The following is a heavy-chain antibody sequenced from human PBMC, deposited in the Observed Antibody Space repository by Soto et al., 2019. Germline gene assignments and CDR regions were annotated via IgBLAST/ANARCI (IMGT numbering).Heavy chain of an antibody. CDR2: INAGNGNT. J-gene: IGHJ3*02. D-gene: IGHD2-15*01. CDR3: ARGFNGGYCSGGSCLWYAFDI. Sequence: ASVKVSCKASGYTFTSYAMHWVRQAPGQRLEWMGWINAGNGNTKYSQKFQGRVTITRDTSASTAYMELSSLRSEDTAVYYCARGFNGGYCSGGSCLWYAFDIWGQGTMVTVSS. CDR1: GYTFTSYA. V-gene: IGHV1-3*01.